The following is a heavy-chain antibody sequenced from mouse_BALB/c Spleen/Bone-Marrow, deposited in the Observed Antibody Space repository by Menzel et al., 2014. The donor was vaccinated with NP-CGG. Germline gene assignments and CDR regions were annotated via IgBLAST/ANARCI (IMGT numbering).Heavy chain of an antibody. CDR1: GFNIKDTY. D-gene: IGHD2-14*01. CDR2: IDPANGNT. CDR3: ASYRYAWYFDV. J-gene: IGHJ1*01. V-gene: IGHV14-3*02. Sequence: EVQGVESGAELVKPGASVKLSCTASGFNIKDTYMHWVKQRPEQGLEWIGRIDPANGNTKYDPRFQGKATITADTSSNTAYLQLSSLTSEDTAVYYCASYRYAWYFDVWGAGTTVTVSS.